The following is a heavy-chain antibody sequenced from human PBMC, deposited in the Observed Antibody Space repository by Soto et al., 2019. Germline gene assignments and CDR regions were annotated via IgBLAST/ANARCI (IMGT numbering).Heavy chain of an antibody. CDR1: GFIFSSYA. J-gene: IGHJ4*02. CDR3: AKASYFESLH. Sequence: EVQLLESGGGLVQPGGSLRLSCAASGFIFSSYAMSWVRQAPGKGLEWVSAIGGSVGSTYYADSVKGRFTISRDNYKDTLYLQMNSLRAEDTAVYCCAKASYFESLHWGQGTLVTVSS. D-gene: IGHD3-10*01. CDR2: IGGSVGST. V-gene: IGHV3-23*01.